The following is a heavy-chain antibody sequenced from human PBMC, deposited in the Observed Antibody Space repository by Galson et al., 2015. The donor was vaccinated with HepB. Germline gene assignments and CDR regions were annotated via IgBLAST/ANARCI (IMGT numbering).Heavy chain of an antibody. J-gene: IGHJ3*01. CDR3: ARDRTYHDFWRGFDL. Sequence: SLRLSCAASGFAFSHHAMSWVRQAPGKGPEWVSSIRGSGDDTKYADSVKGRFTISRDNFETMVFLQMNSLRAEDTAVYYCARDRTYHDFWRGFDLWGQGTMVAVSS. V-gene: IGHV3-23*01. CDR1: GFAFSHHA. D-gene: IGHD3-3*01. CDR2: IRGSGDDT.